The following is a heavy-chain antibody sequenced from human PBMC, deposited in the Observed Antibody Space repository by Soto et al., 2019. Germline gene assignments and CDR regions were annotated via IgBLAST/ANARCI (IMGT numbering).Heavy chain of an antibody. D-gene: IGHD3-10*01. J-gene: IGHJ4*02. Sequence: QVKLVQSGAEMKKPGSSVKVSCQTSGGTFNTYAMNWVRQAPGQGTEWMGDISPMFGAANSAPKFQGRVTITADESTSTSYMQLGSLTSEDTALYFCAREVQVHTPAFVYWGQGNLVTVSS. CDR1: GGTFNTYA. V-gene: IGHV1-69*19. CDR2: ISPMFGAA. CDR3: AREVQVHTPAFVY.